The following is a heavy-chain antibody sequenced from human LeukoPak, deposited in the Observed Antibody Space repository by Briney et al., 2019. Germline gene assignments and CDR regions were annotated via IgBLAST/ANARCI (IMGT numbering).Heavy chain of an antibody. Sequence: GASVKVSCKASGGTFSSYAISWVRQAPGQGLEWMGWISAYNGNTNYAQKLQGRVTMTRDTSTSTAYMELRSLRSDDTAVYYCARDGHRRYHYDSSGREDAFDIWGQGTMVTVSS. CDR3: ARDGHRRYHYDSSGREDAFDI. J-gene: IGHJ3*02. CDR1: GGTFSSYA. CDR2: ISAYNGNT. V-gene: IGHV1-18*01. D-gene: IGHD3-22*01.